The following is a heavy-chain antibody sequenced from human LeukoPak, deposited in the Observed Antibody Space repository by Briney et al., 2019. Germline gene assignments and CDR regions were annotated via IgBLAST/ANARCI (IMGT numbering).Heavy chain of an antibody. V-gene: IGHV4-4*07. J-gene: IGHJ4*02. CDR1: RGSITGYY. CDR3: AREEFLHEIDSSGYFVY. Sequence: SETLSLTCTVFRGSITGYYWNWIRQPAGQGLEWLGRVYSSGVGNYNPSLTSRVTMSVDTSKNQFSLKLTSLTAADTAVYYCAREEFLHEIDSSGYFVYWGQGTLVTVSS. CDR2: VYSSGVG. D-gene: IGHD3-22*01.